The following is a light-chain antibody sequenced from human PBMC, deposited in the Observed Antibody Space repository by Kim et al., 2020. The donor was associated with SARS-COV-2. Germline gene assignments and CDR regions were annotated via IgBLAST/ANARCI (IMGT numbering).Light chain of an antibody. CDR1: QSVRIN. CDR3: QQTFSTQYS. Sequence: ASLGDRVTIPCRASQSVRINLNCYQQRPGKDLRLLIYAASSLQSGVPSRFSGSGSGTAITLPINSLQPEDFGSYYCQQTFSTQYSFGQGTKLEI. J-gene: IGKJ2*03. CDR2: AAS. V-gene: IGKV1-39*01.